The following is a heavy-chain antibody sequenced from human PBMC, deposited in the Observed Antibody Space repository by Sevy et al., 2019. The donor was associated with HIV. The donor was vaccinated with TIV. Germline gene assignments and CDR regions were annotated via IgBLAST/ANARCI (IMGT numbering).Heavy chain of an antibody. CDR3: AKAPPGHCSSGSCPRAYYYYGMDV. CDR1: GFTFSSYA. J-gene: IGHJ6*02. CDR2: VSGSGGST. Sequence: GGSLRLSCAASGFTFSSYAMSWVRQAPGNGLECVSAVSGSGGSTYYAESVKGRFTISRDNSKNTLYLQMNSLRAEDTAVYYCAKAPPGHCSSGSCPRAYYYYGMDVLGQGTTVTVSS. D-gene: IGHD2-15*01. V-gene: IGHV3-23*01.